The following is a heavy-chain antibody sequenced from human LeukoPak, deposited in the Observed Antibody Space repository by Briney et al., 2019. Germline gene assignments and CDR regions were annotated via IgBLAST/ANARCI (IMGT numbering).Heavy chain of an antibody. CDR2: VNSDESST. Sequence: AGGSLRLSCAASGFTFSSYSMNWVRQAPGKGLVWVSHVNSDESSTNYADSVKGRFTISRDNTKNTLYLQMNSLRAEDTAVYYCASDDSYAFDIWGQGTMVTVSS. V-gene: IGHV3-74*01. D-gene: IGHD2-21*01. CDR3: ASDDSYAFDI. CDR1: GFTFSSYS. J-gene: IGHJ3*02.